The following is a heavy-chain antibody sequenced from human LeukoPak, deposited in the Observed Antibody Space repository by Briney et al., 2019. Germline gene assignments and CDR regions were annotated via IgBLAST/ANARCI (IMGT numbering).Heavy chain of an antibody. D-gene: IGHD2-2*01. V-gene: IGHV1-2*02. CDR3: ARGPFMPNPWFDT. Sequence: ASVKVSCKASGYTFTRYYMHWVRQAPGQGLEWMGWISPNNGGTNYAQKLQGRVTITRDTSIGTAYMELSRLRSDDTAVYYCARGPFMPNPWFDTGGQGTLVTVSP. CDR1: GYTFTRYY. CDR2: ISPNNGGT. J-gene: IGHJ5*02.